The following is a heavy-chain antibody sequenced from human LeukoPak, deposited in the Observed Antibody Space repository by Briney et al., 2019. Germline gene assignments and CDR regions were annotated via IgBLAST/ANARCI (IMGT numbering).Heavy chain of an antibody. CDR2: IYYSGST. CDR3: ARLGPGGHGEFDY. J-gene: IGHJ4*02. D-gene: IGHD3-10*01. V-gene: IGHV4-39*01. CDR1: GGSISSSSYS. Sequence: SETLSLTCTVSGGSISSSSYSWAWIRQPPGKGLEWIGSIYYSGSTYYNPSLNSRVTISVDTSKNQFSLNLSSVTAADTAVYYCARLGPGGHGEFDYWGQGTLVTVSS.